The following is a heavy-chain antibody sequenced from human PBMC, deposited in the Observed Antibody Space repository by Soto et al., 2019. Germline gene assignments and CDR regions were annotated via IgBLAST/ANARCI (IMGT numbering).Heavy chain of an antibody. CDR3: ARRSGWSHNWFDP. Sequence: PSETLSLTCTVSGCSISSSSYYWGWIRQPPGKGLEWIGSIYYSGSTYYNPSLKSRVTISVGTSKNQFSLKLSSVTAADTAVYYCARRSGWSHNWFDPWGQGTLVTVSS. CDR1: GCSISSSSYY. D-gene: IGHD6-19*01. J-gene: IGHJ5*02. V-gene: IGHV4-39*01. CDR2: IYYSGST.